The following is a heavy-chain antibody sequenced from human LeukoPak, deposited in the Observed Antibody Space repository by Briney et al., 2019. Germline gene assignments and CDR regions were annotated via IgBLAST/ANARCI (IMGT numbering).Heavy chain of an antibody. CDR3: ASQPIVVVTAGWYFDL. V-gene: IGHV4-39*01. Sequence: SETLSLTCTVSGGSISSSSYYWGWIRQPPGKGLEWIGSIYYSVSTYYNPSLKSRATISVDTSKNQFSLKLSSVTAAATAVYYCASQPIVVVTAGWYFDLWGRGTLVTVSS. D-gene: IGHD2-21*02. CDR1: GGSISSSSYY. CDR2: IYYSVST. J-gene: IGHJ2*01.